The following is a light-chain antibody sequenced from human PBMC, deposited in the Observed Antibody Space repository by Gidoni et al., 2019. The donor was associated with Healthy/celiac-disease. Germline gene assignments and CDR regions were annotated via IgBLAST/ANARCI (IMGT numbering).Light chain of an antibody. CDR3: ESYDSSLSGSV. CDR1: SSNIGAGYD. J-gene: IGLJ2*01. V-gene: IGLV1-40*01. Sequence: QSVLTQPPSVSVSPGQRVTISCTGSSSNIGAGYDVHWYQQLPGTAPKLIIYGNSNRPSGVPDRFSGSKSGTSASLAITGLQAEDEADYYCESYDSSLSGSVFGGGTKLTVL. CDR2: GNS.